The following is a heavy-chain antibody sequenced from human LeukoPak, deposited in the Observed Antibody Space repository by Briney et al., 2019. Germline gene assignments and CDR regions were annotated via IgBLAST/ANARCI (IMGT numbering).Heavy chain of an antibody. V-gene: IGHV3-30*02. D-gene: IGHD1-14*01. CDR2: IRYDGSNK. CDR3: ARLGESTTDFDY. Sequence: GGSLRLSCAASGFTSSSYGMHWVRQAPGKGLEWVAFIRYDGSNKYYADSVKGRFTISRDNSKNTLYLQMNSLRAEDTAVYYCARLGESTTDFDYWGQGTLVTVSS. CDR1: GFTSSSYG. J-gene: IGHJ4*02.